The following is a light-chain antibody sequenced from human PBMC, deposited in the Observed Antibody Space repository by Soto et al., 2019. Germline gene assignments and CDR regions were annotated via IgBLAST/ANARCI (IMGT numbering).Light chain of an antibody. J-gene: IGKJ1*01. CDR1: QSVGSY. V-gene: IGKV3-15*01. Sequence: EVVLTQSPATLSVSPGERATLSCRASQSVGSYLAWFQQKPGQAPSLLISGASTRATGIPARFSGNGSGTEFTLTISSLQSEDFAVYYCQQYNNWTPWTFGQGTKVEIK. CDR3: QQYNNWTPWT. CDR2: GAS.